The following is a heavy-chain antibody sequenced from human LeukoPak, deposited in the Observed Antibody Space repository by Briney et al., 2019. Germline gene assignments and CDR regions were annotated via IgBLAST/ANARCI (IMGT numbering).Heavy chain of an antibody. J-gene: IGHJ6*02. CDR2: ISYDGSNK. V-gene: IGHV3-30-3*01. CDR1: GFTFSSYA. D-gene: IGHD2-2*01. CDR3: AREVVPGASGGHGFDV. Sequence: GRSLRLSCAASGFTFSSYAMHWVRQAPGKGLEWVAVISYDGSNKYYADSVKGRFTISRDNSKNTLYLQMNSLRAEDTAVYYCAREVVPGASGGHGFDVWGQGTTVTVSS.